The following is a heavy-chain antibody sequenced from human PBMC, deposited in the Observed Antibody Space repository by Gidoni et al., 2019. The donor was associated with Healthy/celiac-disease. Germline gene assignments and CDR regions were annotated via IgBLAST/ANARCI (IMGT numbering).Heavy chain of an antibody. J-gene: IGHJ5*02. CDR3: ATVPFSQAWFDP. CDR2: VEPEDVET. V-gene: IGHV1-69-2*01. Sequence: EVQLVQSGAEVKKPGATVKISCKGSGYTFTDSYMHWVQPAPGKGLECMGLVEPEDVETIYAEKFQGRVTITADTSTDTAYMELSSLRSEDTAVYYCATVPFSQAWFDPWGQGTLVTVSS. CDR1: GYTFTDSY.